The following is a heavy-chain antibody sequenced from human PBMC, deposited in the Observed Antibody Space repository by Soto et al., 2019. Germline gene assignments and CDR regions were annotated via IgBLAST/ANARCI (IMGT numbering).Heavy chain of an antibody. CDR3: ARVDTWGIVDY. D-gene: IGHD3-16*02. V-gene: IGHV4-4*02. CDR1: GGSISSSNW. Sequence: QVQLQESGPGLVKPSGTLSLTCAVSGGSISSSNWWSWVRQPPGKGLEWIGEIYHSGSTNYNPSLKTXXTXSXXKSKYQFSLKLSSVTAADTTVYYCARVDTWGIVDYWGQGTLVTVSS. CDR2: IYHSGST. J-gene: IGHJ4*02.